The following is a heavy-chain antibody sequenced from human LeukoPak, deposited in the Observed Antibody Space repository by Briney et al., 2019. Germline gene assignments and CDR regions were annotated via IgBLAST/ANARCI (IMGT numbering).Heavy chain of an antibody. V-gene: IGHV4-39*01. CDR2: IYYSGST. J-gene: IGHJ4*02. CDR1: GGSISSSSYY. D-gene: IGHD4-17*01. CDR3: ARQQIYTQSPYGDYENAFDY. Sequence: SETLSLTCTVSGGSISSSSYYWGWIRQPPGKGLEWMGSIYYSGSTYYNPSLKSRVTISVDTSKNQFSLKLSSVTAAGTAVYYCARQQIYTQSPYGDYENAFDYWGQGTLVTVSS.